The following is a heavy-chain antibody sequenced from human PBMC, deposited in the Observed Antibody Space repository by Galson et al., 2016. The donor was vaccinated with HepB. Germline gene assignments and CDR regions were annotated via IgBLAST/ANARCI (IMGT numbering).Heavy chain of an antibody. Sequence: SVKVSCKASGYTFTSYDINWVRQATGQGLEWVGRIMLSLGITTFAQRFQGRSTITADKSTSIAYMELSSLTSEDTAVFYCARCRTTNCFSGMDVWGQGTTVTVSS. J-gene: IGHJ6*02. D-gene: IGHD2-2*01. CDR1: GYTFTSYD. CDR3: ARCRTTNCFSGMDV. V-gene: IGHV1-69*04. CDR2: IMLSLGIT.